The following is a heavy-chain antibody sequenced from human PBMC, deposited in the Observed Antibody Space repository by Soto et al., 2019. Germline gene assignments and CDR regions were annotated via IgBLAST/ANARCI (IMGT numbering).Heavy chain of an antibody. Sequence: PSETLSLTCTVSGGSINSSGYFWGWIRQPPGKGLEWIGNIYYNGNTYYNPSLKSRVTISVDASKNQFSLKLSSVTAADTAVYYCAREGYSSAYYYHNGMDVCGQGTTVTVSS. V-gene: IGHV4-39*07. CDR3: AREGYSSAYYYHNGMDV. CDR2: IYYNGNT. CDR1: GGSINSSGYF. J-gene: IGHJ6*02. D-gene: IGHD3-22*01.